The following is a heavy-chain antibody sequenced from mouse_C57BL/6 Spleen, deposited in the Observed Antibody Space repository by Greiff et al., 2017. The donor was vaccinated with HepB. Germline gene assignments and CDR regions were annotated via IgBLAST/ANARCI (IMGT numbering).Heavy chain of an antibody. D-gene: IGHD1-1*01. CDR1: GYTFTSYW. CDR2: IHPNSGST. CDR3: ARENYGSSSWFAY. Sequence: QVQLQQPGAELVKPGASVKLSCKASGYTFTSYWMHWVKQRPGQGLEWIGMIHPNSGSTNYNEKFKSKAKLIVDKSSSTAYMQLSSLTSEDSAVYYCARENYGSSSWFAYWGQGTLVTVSA. J-gene: IGHJ3*01. V-gene: IGHV1-64*01.